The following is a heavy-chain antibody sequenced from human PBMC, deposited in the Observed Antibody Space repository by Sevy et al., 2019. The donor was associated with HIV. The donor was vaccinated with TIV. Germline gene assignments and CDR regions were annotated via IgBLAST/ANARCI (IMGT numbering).Heavy chain of an antibody. J-gene: IGHJ4*02. V-gene: IGHV3-23*01. CDR1: GFTFSSYA. CDR2: ISGSGGST. D-gene: IGHD2-15*01. Sequence: GGSLRLSCAASGFTFSSYAMSWVRQAPGEGLEWVSAISGSGGSTYYADSVKRRFTISRDNSKNTLYLQMNSLRAEDTAVYYCAKVGGGKPDYFDYWGQGTLVTVSS. CDR3: AKVGGGKPDYFDY.